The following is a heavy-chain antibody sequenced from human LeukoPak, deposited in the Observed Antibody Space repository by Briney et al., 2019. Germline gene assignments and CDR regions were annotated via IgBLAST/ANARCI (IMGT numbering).Heavy chain of an antibody. CDR2: ISSSSSYI. J-gene: IGHJ4*02. Sequence: GGSLRLSCAASGFTFSSCSMNWVRQAPGKGLEWVSSISSSSSYIYYADSVKGRFTISRDNAKNSLYLQMNSLRAEDTAVYYCATPRAMSTRDFDHWGQGTLVTVSS. CDR1: GFTFSSCS. D-gene: IGHD1-1*01. CDR3: ATPRAMSTRDFDH. V-gene: IGHV3-21*04.